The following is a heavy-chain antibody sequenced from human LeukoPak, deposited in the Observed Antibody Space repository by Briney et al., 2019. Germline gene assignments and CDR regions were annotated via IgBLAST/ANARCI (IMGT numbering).Heavy chain of an antibody. J-gene: IGHJ1*01. Sequence: SETLSLTCSVSGDSISRSDSYWDWIRQPPGKGLEWIGTIYYSGRTYYSPSLKSRVAMSVDASNNQFSLNLRSVTAADTAVYYCARRRYYDGSGYLEWGQGTLLSVSS. D-gene: IGHD3-22*01. CDR2: IYYSGRT. CDR3: ARRRYYDGSGYLE. CDR1: GDSISRSDSY. V-gene: IGHV4-39*01.